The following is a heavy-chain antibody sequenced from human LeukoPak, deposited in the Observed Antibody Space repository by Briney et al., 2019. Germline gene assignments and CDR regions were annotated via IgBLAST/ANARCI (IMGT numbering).Heavy chain of an antibody. CDR2: ISSSSSYI. Sequence: PGGSLRLSCAASGFTFSSYSMNWVRQAPGKGLEWVSSISSSSSYIYYADSVKGRFTISKANAKNSLYLQMHSLRAEDTAVYYCARDGRTTVTSFDSWGQGTLVTVSS. D-gene: IGHD4-17*01. CDR1: GFTFSSYS. J-gene: IGHJ4*02. CDR3: ARDGRTTVTSFDS. V-gene: IGHV3-21*01.